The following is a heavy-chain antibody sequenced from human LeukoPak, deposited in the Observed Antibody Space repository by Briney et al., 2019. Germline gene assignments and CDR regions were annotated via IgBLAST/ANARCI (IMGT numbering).Heavy chain of an antibody. D-gene: IGHD3-10*01. CDR3: AKSFRGVTDYFDY. CDR1: GFTFSSYA. V-gene: IGHV3-23*01. CDR2: ISGSGGST. Sequence: GGSLRLSYAASGFTFSSYAMSWVRQAPGKGLEWVSAISGSGGSTYYADSVKGRFTISRDNSKNTLYLQMNSLRAEDTAVYYCAKSFRGVTDYFDYWGQGTLVTVSS. J-gene: IGHJ4*02.